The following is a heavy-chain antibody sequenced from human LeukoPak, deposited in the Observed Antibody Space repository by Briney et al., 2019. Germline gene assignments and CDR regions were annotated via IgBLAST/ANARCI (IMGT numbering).Heavy chain of an antibody. CDR2: MNPDGSTK. J-gene: IGHJ4*02. CDR1: GFAFSSSW. Sequence: GGSLRLSCAASGFAFSSSWMAWVRQAPGKGLEWVANMNPDGSTKNYMDSVRGRFTISRDNAKNSLCLQMNSLRADDTAVYYCARDSGYSAFDYWGQGTLVTVSS. CDR3: ARDSGYSAFDY. D-gene: IGHD5-12*01. V-gene: IGHV3-7*03.